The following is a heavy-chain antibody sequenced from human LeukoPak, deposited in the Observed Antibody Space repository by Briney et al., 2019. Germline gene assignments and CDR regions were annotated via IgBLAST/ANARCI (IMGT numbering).Heavy chain of an antibody. Sequence: SETLFLTCSVSGGSVNSGAYYWSWIRQFPGRGLEWIGRIFFTGSTDYNPSLKSRLAISIDTSRDQFSLELSAVSAADTATYYCARDRASGMDFWGRGILVTVSS. CDR1: GGSVNSGAYY. CDR2: IFFTGST. D-gene: IGHD3-10*01. J-gene: IGHJ4*02. CDR3: ARDRASGMDF. V-gene: IGHV4-31*03.